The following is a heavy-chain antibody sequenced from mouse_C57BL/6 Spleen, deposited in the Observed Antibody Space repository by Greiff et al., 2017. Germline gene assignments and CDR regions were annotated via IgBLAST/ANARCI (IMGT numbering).Heavy chain of an antibody. J-gene: IGHJ3*01. CDR3: AAANWDPPPWFAY. CDR2: IYPGDGDT. Sequence: QVQLKQSGPELVKPGASVKISCKASGYAFSSSWMNWVKQRPGKGLEWIGRIYPGDGDTSYNGKFKGKATMTADKSSSTAYMQLSSLTSEDSAVYVCAAANWDPPPWFAYWGQGTLLTVSA. CDR1: GYAFSSSW. D-gene: IGHD4-1*01. V-gene: IGHV1-82*01.